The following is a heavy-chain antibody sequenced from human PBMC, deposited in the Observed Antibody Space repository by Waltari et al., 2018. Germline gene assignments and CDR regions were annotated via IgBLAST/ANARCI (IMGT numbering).Heavy chain of an antibody. J-gene: IGHJ6*03. CDR1: GFTFSSYA. V-gene: IGHV3-30-3*01. Sequence: QVQLVESGGGVVQPGRSLRLSCAASGFTFSSYAMHWARQAPGKGLEWVAVISYDGSNKYYADSVKGRFTISRDNSKNTLYLQMNSLRAEDTAVYYCARDGPLKPNPGDYYMDVWGKGTTVTISS. D-gene: IGHD1-26*01. CDR3: ARDGPLKPNPGDYYMDV. CDR2: ISYDGSNK.